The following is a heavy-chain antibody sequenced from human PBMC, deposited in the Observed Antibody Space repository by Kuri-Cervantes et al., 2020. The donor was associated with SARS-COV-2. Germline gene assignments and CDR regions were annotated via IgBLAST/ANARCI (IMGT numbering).Heavy chain of an antibody. CDR3: AKDLAVAATITEYFQH. D-gene: IGHD6-19*01. CDR2: ISGSGEST. V-gene: IGHV3-23*01. Sequence: GESLKISCAASGFTFSSYAMSWVRQAPGKGLEWVSAISGSGESTYYADSVKGRFTISRDNSKNTLYLHMNSLRAEDTAVYYCAKDLAVAATITEYFQHWGQGTLVTVSS. CDR1: GFTFSSYA. J-gene: IGHJ1*01.